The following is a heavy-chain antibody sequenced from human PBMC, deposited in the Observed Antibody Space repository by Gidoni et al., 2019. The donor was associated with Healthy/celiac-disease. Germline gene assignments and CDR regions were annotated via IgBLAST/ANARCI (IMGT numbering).Heavy chain of an antibody. D-gene: IGHD3-22*01. V-gene: IGHV4-30-2*01. CDR1: GGSISSGGSS. CDR2: IFHSGST. J-gene: IGHJ4*02. CDR3: ARAPLYYYDSSGYYYGFDY. Sequence: QLQLQESGSGLVKPSQTLSLTCAVSGGSISSGGSSWSWIRQPPGKGLEWIGYIFHSGSTYYNPSLKSRVTISVDRSKNQFSLKLSSVTAADTAVYYCARAPLYYYDSSGYYYGFDYWGQGTLVTVSS.